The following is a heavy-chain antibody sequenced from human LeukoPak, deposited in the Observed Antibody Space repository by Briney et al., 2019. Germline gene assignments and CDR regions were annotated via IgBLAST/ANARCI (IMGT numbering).Heavy chain of an antibody. Sequence: ASETLSLTCAASGFSISSYYASWIRQPAGRGLEWIGRIYTSGSTNYNPALTSRVTMSVDKSKNQFSLTVTSVTAADAAVYSCASDKCYSTTCPKYFDYWGQGILVTVSS. CDR3: ASDKCYSTTCPKYFDY. D-gene: IGHD2-2*01. J-gene: IGHJ4*02. CDR1: GFSISSYY. V-gene: IGHV4-4*07. CDR2: IYTSGST.